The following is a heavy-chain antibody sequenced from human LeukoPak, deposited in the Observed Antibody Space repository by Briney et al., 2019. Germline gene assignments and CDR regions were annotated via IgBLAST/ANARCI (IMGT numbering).Heavy chain of an antibody. D-gene: IGHD3-22*01. CDR1: GGSISSGDYY. V-gene: IGHV4-30-4*01. CDR2: IYYSGST. CDR3: ARAGVDYYDSSGYLKVEYFQH. J-gene: IGHJ1*01. Sequence: SQTLSLTCTVSGGSISSGDYYWSWIRQPPGKGLEWIGYIYYSGSTYYNPSLKSRVTISVDTSKNQFSLKLSSVTAADTAVYYCARAGVDYYDSSGYLKVEYFQHWGQGTLVTVSS.